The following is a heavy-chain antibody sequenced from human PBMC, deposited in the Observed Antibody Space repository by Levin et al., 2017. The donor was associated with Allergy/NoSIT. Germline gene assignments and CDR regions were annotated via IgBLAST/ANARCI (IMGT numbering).Heavy chain of an antibody. CDR3: ARDGYFDL. J-gene: IGHJ2*01. V-gene: IGHV3-30-3*01. CDR1: GFTFSSYA. Sequence: SCAASGFTFSSYAMHWVRQAPGKGLEWVAVISYDGSNKYYADSVKGRFTISRDNSKNTLYLQMNSLRAEDTAVYYCARDGYFDLWGRGTLVTVSS. CDR2: ISYDGSNK.